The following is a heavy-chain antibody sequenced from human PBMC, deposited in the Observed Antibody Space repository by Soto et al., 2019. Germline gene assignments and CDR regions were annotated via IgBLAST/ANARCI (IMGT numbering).Heavy chain of an antibody. Sequence: GGSLRLSCAASGLISTSLWMHWVRHPPGRGMVWVSHIGTDGSNMRDEDSVQGRFTNSRDNARNKLYLQMNSLRDEYTSVYYCVIDQNWAYDYWGQGIMVTVYS. CDR2: IGTDGSNM. D-gene: IGHD3-16*01. CDR1: GLISTSLW. V-gene: IGHV3-74*01. CDR3: VIDQNWAYDY. J-gene: IGHJ4*02.